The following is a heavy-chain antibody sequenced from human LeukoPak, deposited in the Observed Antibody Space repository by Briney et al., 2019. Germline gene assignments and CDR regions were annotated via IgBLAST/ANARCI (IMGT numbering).Heavy chain of an antibody. J-gene: IGHJ4*02. CDR3: ARGLQYSSSSGIDY. Sequence: SETLSLTCAVYGGSFSGYYWSWIRQPPGKGLEWIGEINHSGSTNYNPSLKSRVTISVDTSKNQFSLKLSSVTAADTAVYYCARGLQYSSSSGIDYWGEGTLVTVSS. V-gene: IGHV4-34*01. CDR1: GGSFSGYY. CDR2: INHSGST. D-gene: IGHD6-6*01.